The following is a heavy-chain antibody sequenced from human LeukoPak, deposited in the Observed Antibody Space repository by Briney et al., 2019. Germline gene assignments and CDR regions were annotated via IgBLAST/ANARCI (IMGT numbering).Heavy chain of an antibody. D-gene: IGHD3-3*01. CDR1: GGSFSGYY. CDR2: INHSGST. Sequence: SETLSLTCAVYGGSFSGYYWSWIRQPPGKGLEWIGEINHSGSTNYNPSLKSRVTISVDTSKNQFPLKLSSVTAADTAVYYCARGAHDFWSGYYTEYFQHWGQGTLVTVSS. CDR3: ARGAHDFWSGYYTEYFQH. J-gene: IGHJ1*01. V-gene: IGHV4-34*01.